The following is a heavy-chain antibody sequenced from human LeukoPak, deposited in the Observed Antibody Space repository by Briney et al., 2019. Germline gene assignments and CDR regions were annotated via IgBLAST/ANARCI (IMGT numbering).Heavy chain of an antibody. V-gene: IGHV1-18*01. Sequence: ASVKVSCKASGYTFTSYGISWVRQAPGQGLEWMGWISAYNGNKNYAQKLQGRVTMTTDTSTGTAYMELRSLRSDDTAVYYCARATVADYYGMDVWGQGTTVTVSS. CDR2: ISAYNGNK. D-gene: IGHD4-17*01. CDR1: GYTFTSYG. J-gene: IGHJ6*02. CDR3: ARATVADYYGMDV.